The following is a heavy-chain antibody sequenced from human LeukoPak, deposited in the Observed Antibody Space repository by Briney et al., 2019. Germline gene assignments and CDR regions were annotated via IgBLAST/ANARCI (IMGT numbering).Heavy chain of an antibody. V-gene: IGHV3-21*01. D-gene: IGHD3-22*01. CDR3: ARLISGALTMIASGGAFDI. J-gene: IGHJ3*02. CDR2: ISSSSKNI. Sequence: PGGALRLSCAASRFAFSDYSMSWVRQAPGKGLDRGSSISSSSKNIYYADSVKGRFTISRDNAKNSLYLQMNSLRAEDTAVYYCARLISGALTMIASGGAFDIWGQGTMVTVSS. CDR1: RFAFSDYS.